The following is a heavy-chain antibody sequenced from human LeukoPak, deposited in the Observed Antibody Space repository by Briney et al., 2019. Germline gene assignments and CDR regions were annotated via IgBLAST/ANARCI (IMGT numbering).Heavy chain of an antibody. CDR1: GGTFSSYA. CDR3: ARDPLAWTGSDDAFDI. CDR2: IIPIFGTA. J-gene: IGHJ3*02. D-gene: IGHD3/OR15-3a*01. V-gene: IGHV1-69*05. Sequence: ASVKVSCKVSGGTFSSYAISWVRQAPGQGLEWMGGIIPIFGTANYAQKFQGRVTITTDESTSTAYMELSSLRSEDTAVYYCARDPLAWTGSDDAFDIRGQGTMVTVSS.